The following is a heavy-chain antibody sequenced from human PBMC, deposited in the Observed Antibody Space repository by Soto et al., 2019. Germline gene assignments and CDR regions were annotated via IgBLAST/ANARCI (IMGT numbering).Heavy chain of an antibody. D-gene: IGHD2-2*01. J-gene: IGHJ4*02. CDR3: ARTSISKKIDY. Sequence: QVQLQESGPGLVKPSQTLSLTCSVSGGSINSGGYYWTWIRQHPGKGLEWMGNIFYSGSTSYNPSLKSRLTISIDTSKTHFSLKLSSVTAADTAVYYCARTSISKKIDYWGQGTLVTVSS. CDR1: GGSINSGGYY. CDR2: IFYSGST. V-gene: IGHV4-31*03.